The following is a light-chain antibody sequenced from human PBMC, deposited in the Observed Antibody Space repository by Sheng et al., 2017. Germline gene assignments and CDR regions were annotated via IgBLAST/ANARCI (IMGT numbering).Light chain of an antibody. CDR1: QGISSY. CDR3: QQSYSTPFT. J-gene: IGKJ3*01. V-gene: IGKV1-39*01. Sequence: DIQMTQSPSSLSASVGDRVTITCRASQGISSYLNWYQQRPGKAPKLLIFTSSRLQSGAPLRFSGSGSGTDFTLTISRLQPEDFATYYCQQSYSTPFTFGPGTKRGCQT. CDR2: TSS.